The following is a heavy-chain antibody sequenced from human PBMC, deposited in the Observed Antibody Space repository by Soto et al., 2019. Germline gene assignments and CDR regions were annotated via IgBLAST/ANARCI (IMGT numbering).Heavy chain of an antibody. D-gene: IGHD3-10*01. CDR2: IYYTGST. Sequence: PSETLSLTCTVYGGSISSSYWSWIRQPPGKELEWIGYIYYTGSTYYSPSLKSRVIISLDASRTQFSLKLNSVTTADTAVYYCARDFWFEELSGGYYQYAMDVWVQGTTVT. J-gene: IGHJ6*02. V-gene: IGHV4-59*01. CDR1: GGSISSSY. CDR3: ARDFWFEELSGGYYQYAMDV.